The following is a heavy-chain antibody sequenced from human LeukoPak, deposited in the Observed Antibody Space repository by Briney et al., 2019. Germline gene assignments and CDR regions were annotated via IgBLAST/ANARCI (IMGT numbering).Heavy chain of an antibody. V-gene: IGHV3-11*04. Sequence: SGGSLRLSCAASGFTFSDYYMSWIRQAPGKGLEWVSYISSSGSTIYYADSVKGRFTLSRDNSRKTLYLQMNSLRAEDTAVYFCARGSDVVATIDYWGQGTLVTVSS. J-gene: IGHJ4*02. CDR1: GFTFSDYY. CDR3: ARGSDVVATIDY. D-gene: IGHD5-12*01. CDR2: ISSSGSTI.